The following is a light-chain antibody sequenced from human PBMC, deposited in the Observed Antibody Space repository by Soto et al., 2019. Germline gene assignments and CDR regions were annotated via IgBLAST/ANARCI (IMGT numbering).Light chain of an antibody. V-gene: IGKV3-15*01. CDR1: QSVSSN. CDR3: QQCDNWPPLT. CDR2: GAS. Sequence: EIVMTQSPATLSVSPGERATLSCRASQSVSSNLAWYQQIPGQAPRLLIYGASTRATGIPDRFSGSGSVTEFTLTIRGLQSEDFALYYCQQCDNWPPLTFGGGTKVEIK. J-gene: IGKJ4*01.